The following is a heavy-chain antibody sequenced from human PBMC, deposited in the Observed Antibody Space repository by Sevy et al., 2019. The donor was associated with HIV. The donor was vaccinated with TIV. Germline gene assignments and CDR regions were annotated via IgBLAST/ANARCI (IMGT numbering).Heavy chain of an antibody. V-gene: IGHV4-59*01. CDR3: ARTPVIMITSGGVIALRQFDF. J-gene: IGHJ4*02. CDR1: GGSISGYY. D-gene: IGHD3-16*02. CDR2: IYYSGST. Sequence: SETLSLTCTVSGGSISGYYWSWIRQPPGKGLEWIGYIYYSGSTNYNPSLKNRVTMSVDTSKNQFSLKMSSVTAADTAVYYCARTPVIMITSGGVIALRQFDFWGRGTLVTVSS.